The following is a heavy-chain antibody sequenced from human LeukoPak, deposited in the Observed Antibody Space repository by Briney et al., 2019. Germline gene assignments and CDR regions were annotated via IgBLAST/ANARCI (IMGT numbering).Heavy chain of an antibody. CDR1: GYTFTGYY. Sequence: ASVKVSCKASGYTFTGYYMHWVRQAPGQGLEWMGRINPNSGGTNYAQKFQGRVTMTRDTSISTAYMELSSLRSEDTAVYYCAREEGQVYYYDSSEDWFDPWGQGTLVTVSS. CDR2: INPNSGGT. CDR3: AREEGQVYYYDSSEDWFDP. D-gene: IGHD3-22*01. V-gene: IGHV1-2*06. J-gene: IGHJ5*02.